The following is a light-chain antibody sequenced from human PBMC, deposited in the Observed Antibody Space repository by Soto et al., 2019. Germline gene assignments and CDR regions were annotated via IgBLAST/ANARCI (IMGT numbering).Light chain of an antibody. J-gene: IGKJ2*01. CDR1: QSVSSGY. CDR2: ATY. Sequence: VLTQSPGTLSLSPGERATLSCRAGQSVSSGYLAWYQQKPGQAPRLLIYATYTMATGIPDRFSGSGSGTDFPLTISRLQPEDFAVYYCQQYGPSPLYTFGQGTKLEIK. CDR3: QQYGPSPLYT. V-gene: IGKV3-20*01.